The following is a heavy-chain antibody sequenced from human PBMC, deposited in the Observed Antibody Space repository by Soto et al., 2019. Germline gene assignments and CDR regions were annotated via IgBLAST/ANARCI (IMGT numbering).Heavy chain of an antibody. CDR1: GFTFSSYA. D-gene: IGHD3-22*01. J-gene: IGHJ4*02. V-gene: IGHV3-23*01. CDR2: ISGSGGST. Sequence: GGSLRLSCAASGFTFSSYAMSWVRQAPGKGLEWVSAISGSGGSTYYADSVRGRFTISRDNSKNTLYLQMNSLRAEDTAVYYCAKDTYYYDSSGYPPQGYWGQGTLVTVSS. CDR3: AKDTYYYDSSGYPPQGY.